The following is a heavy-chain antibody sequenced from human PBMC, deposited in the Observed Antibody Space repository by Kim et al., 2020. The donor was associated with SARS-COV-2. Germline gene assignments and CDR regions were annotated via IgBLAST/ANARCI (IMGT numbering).Heavy chain of an antibody. Sequence: ASVKVSCRASGDSFIKYALHWVRQAPGQRLEWMGWINGVNGNTKYSQKFQGRITITTDTSASTADMELSSLRSDDTAVYYCARGITSYDLFTGYYPHYFDYWGQGTLVTVSS. CDR3: ARGITSYDLFTGYYPHYFDY. CDR2: INGVNGNT. V-gene: IGHV1-3*01. J-gene: IGHJ4*02. CDR1: GDSFIKYA. D-gene: IGHD3-9*01.